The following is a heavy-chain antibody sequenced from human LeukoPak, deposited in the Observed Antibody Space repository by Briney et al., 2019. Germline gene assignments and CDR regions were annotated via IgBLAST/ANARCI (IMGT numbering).Heavy chain of an antibody. Sequence: GGSLRLSCTASGFIFTSYGMHWVRQVPGKGLEWVAGISYDGSDKWYEDSVKGRFTISRDNSKNTVYLQMNSLRAEVTAVYFCAKVHMPNWGTGYFDYWGQGTLVTVSS. CDR2: ISYDGSDK. CDR3: AKVHMPNWGTGYFDY. D-gene: IGHD7-27*01. V-gene: IGHV3-30*18. J-gene: IGHJ4*02. CDR1: GFIFTSYG.